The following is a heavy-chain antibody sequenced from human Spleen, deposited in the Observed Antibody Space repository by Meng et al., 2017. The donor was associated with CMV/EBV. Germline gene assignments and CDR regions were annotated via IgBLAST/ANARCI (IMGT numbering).Heavy chain of an antibody. V-gene: IGHV1-3*02. CDR3: ARTYYFDY. CDR1: GGTFITYT. Sequence: ASVKVSCKSSGGTFITYTFSWVRQAPGQGLEWMGWSNAGNGNTKYSQEFQGRVTITRDTSASTAYMELSSLKASDTAMYYCARTYYFDYWGQGTLVTVSS. CDR2: SNAGNGNT. J-gene: IGHJ4*02.